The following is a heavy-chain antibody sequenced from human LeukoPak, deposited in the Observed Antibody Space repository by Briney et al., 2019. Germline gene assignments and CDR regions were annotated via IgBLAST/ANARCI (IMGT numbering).Heavy chain of an antibody. Sequence: GGSLRLSCAASGFTLSNFAMSWVRQVPGKGLLWVSRINSDGSATIYADSVRGRFTISRDNAKNTLYLQMSGLRVDDTAVYHCASDSPYYGMDVWGQGTTVTVSS. V-gene: IGHV3-74*01. CDR3: ASDSPYYGMDV. CDR1: GFTLSNFA. J-gene: IGHJ6*02. CDR2: INSDGSAT.